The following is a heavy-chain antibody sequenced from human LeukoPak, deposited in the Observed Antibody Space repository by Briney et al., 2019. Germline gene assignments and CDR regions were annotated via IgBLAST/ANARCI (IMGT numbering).Heavy chain of an antibody. V-gene: IGHV4-31*03. CDR2: IYYSGST. Sequence: KSSETLSLTCTVSGGSISSGGYYWSWIRQHPGKGLEWIGYIYYSGSTYYNPSLKSRVTISVDTSKNQFSLKLSSVTAADTAVYYCARDHCSSTSCYVGTSWFDPWGQGTLVTVSS. J-gene: IGHJ5*02. D-gene: IGHD2-2*01. CDR3: ARDHCSSTSCYVGTSWFDP. CDR1: GGSISSGGYY.